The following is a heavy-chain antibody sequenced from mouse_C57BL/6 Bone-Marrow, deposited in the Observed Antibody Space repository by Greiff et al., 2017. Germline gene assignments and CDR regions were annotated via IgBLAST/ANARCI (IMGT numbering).Heavy chain of an antibody. CDR3: ARSKSQSNYDY. CDR1: GYTFTSYW. V-gene: IGHV1-64*01. J-gene: IGHJ2*01. Sequence: VQLQQPGAELVKPGASVKLSCKASGYTFTSYWMHWVKQRPGQGLEWIGMIHPNSGSTNYNEKFKSKATLTVDKSSSTAYMQRSSLTSEDSAVYYCARSKSQSNYDYGGQGTTLTVSS. CDR2: IHPNSGST. D-gene: IGHD2-5*01.